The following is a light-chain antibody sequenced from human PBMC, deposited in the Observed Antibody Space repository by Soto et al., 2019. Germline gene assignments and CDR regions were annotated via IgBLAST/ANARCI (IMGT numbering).Light chain of an antibody. CDR2: AAS. CDR1: QGISKS. CDR3: QNYNRAPLS. J-gene: IGKJ3*01. V-gene: IGKV1-27*01. Sequence: DIQMTQSPSSLSAFVEDRVTITCRTSQGISKSLAWYQKKPGKVPKLLIFAASTLHSGVPSRFSGSGSGTEFTLTISSLQPEDVATYYCQNYNRAPLSFGPGTKVDIK.